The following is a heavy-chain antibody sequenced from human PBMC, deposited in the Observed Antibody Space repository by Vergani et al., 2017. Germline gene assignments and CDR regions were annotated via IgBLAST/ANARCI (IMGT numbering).Heavy chain of an antibody. CDR1: GFTFSSYA. CDR2: ISGSGGST. J-gene: IGHJ4*02. V-gene: IGHV3-23*04. CDR3: ARSMVRGVIPNDY. Sequence: EVQLVESGGDLVQPGGSLRLSCAASGFTFSSYAMSWVRQAPGKGLEWVSAISGSGGSTYYADSVKGRFTISRDNSKNTLYLQMNSLRAEDTAVYYCARSMVRGVIPNDYWGQGTLVTVSS. D-gene: IGHD3-10*01.